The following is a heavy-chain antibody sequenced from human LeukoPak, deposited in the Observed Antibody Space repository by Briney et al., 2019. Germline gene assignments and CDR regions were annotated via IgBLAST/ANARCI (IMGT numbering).Heavy chain of an antibody. V-gene: IGHV1-2*02. J-gene: IGHJ3*02. D-gene: IGHD3-22*01. CDR2: INPNSGGT. CDR3: ARLDSSGYYYVVGAFDI. CDR1: GYTFTGYY. Sequence: ASVKVSCKASGYTFTGYYMHWVRQAPGQGLEGMGWINPNSGGTNYAQKFQGRVTMTRDTSISTAYMELSRLRSDDTAVYYCARLDSSGYYYVVGAFDIWGQGTMVTVSS.